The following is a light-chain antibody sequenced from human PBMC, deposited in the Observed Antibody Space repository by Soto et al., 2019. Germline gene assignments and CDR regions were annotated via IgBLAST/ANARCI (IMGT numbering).Light chain of an antibody. J-gene: IGKJ3*01. CDR1: QSISSY. Sequence: DIQMTQSPSSLSASVGDRVTITCRASQSISSYLNWYQQKPGKAPKLLIYAASSLQSGVPSRFSCSGSGTYFTLTISSLQPEDFATYYCQQSYSTPFTFGPETKVDIK. CDR2: AAS. CDR3: QQSYSTPFT. V-gene: IGKV1-39*01.